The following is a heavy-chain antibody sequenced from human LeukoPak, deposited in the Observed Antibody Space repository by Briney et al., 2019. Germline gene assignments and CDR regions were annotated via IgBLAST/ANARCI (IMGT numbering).Heavy chain of an antibody. CDR3: ARPAGPHGYDAFDI. CDR2: IYYSGST. Sequence: PETLSLTCTVSGGSISSYYWSWIRQPPPKGLEWIGYIYYSGSTNYNPSLKSRVTISVDTSKNQFSLKLSSVTAADTAVYYCARPAGPHGYDAFDIWGQGTMVTVSS. CDR1: GGSISSYY. J-gene: IGHJ3*02. V-gene: IGHV4-59*01. D-gene: IGHD2-2*01.